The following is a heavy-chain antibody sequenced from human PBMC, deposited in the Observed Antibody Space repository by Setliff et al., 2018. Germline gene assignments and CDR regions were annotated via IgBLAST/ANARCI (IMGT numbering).Heavy chain of an antibody. Sequence: LTCSVSGGSISPYYWIWIRQSPGKGLEWIGYIFYSGSARYNPSLESRVTMSVDTSKNQISLKLTSVTAADTAVYYCARQDRFYDRSVFVEYFQHWGQGALVTVSS. V-gene: IGHV4-59*08. CDR2: IFYSGSA. CDR3: ARQDRFYDRSVFVEYFQH. D-gene: IGHD3-22*01. CDR1: GGSISPYY. J-gene: IGHJ1*01.